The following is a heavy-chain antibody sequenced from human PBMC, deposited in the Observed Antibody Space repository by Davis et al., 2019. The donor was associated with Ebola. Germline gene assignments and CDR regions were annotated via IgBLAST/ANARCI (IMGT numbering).Heavy chain of an antibody. CDR1: RYTFTSYY. D-gene: IGHD3-10*01. V-gene: IGHV1-46*01. CDR3: ATDLGRFVELLYDWFDP. CDR2: INPSGGST. J-gene: IGHJ5*02. Sequence: AASVKVSCLASRYTFTSYYMHWVRQAPGQGLEWMGIINPSGGSTSYAQKFQGRVTMTRDTSTSTVYMELSSLRSEDTDVYYCATDLGRFVELLYDWFDPWGQGTLVTVSS.